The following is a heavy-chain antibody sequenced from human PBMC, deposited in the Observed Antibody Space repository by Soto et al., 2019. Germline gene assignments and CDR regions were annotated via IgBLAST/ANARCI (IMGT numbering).Heavy chain of an antibody. J-gene: IGHJ4*02. D-gene: IGHD6-25*01. Sequence: AGGFLRLSCAASGFTFSSYVMHWVRQAPGKGLEWVAVISYGGSNKYYADSVKGRFTISRDNSKNTLYLQMNSLRAEDTAVYYCAKAAEGSGSYWGQGTLVTVSS. V-gene: IGHV3-30*18. CDR2: ISYGGSNK. CDR3: AKAAEGSGSY. CDR1: GFTFSSYV.